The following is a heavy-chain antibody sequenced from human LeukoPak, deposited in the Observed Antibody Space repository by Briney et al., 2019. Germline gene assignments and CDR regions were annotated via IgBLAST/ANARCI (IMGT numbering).Heavy chain of an antibody. D-gene: IGHD3-3*01. J-gene: IGHJ5*02. CDR1: GGSISSGGYS. CDR3: ARGGDFWSGYYKGVNWFDP. CDR2: IYYSGST. V-gene: IGHV4-30-4*07. Sequence: PSETLSLTCAVSGGSISSGGYSWSWIRQPPGKGLEWIGYIYYSGSTYYNPSLKSRVTISVDTSKNQFSLKLSSVTAADTAVYYCARGGDFWSGYYKGVNWFDPWGQGTLVTVSS.